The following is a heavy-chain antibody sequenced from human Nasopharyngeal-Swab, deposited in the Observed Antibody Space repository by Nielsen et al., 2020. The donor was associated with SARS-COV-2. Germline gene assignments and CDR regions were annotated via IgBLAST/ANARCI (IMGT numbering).Heavy chain of an antibody. CDR2: ITWNSGNK. D-gene: IGHD3-3*01. V-gene: IGHV3-9*01. CDR1: GFTFENYA. Sequence: SLKISCAASGFTFENYAMHWVRQPPGKGLEWVSGITWNSGNKGYAESVQGRFTISRDNAKNSLYLQMNSLRAEDTALYHCAKGLLFAGVVSYNRHYSYALHVWGQGTTVTVSS. CDR3: AKGLLFAGVVSYNRHYSYALHV. J-gene: IGHJ6*02.